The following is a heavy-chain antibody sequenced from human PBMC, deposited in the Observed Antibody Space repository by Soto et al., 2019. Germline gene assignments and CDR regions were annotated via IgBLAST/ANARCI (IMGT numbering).Heavy chain of an antibody. CDR2: VSDRGGT. D-gene: IGHD4-17*01. CDR3: ARRVAVTYFFDT. V-gene: IGHV4-34*01. CDR1: GGSVSGYS. J-gene: IGHJ4*02. Sequence: QVYLQQWGAGPLNPSETLSLTCAVYGGSVSGYSWTWLRQPPGKGLEWIGEVSDRGGTNYSPSLTSRVTISMDTSQKQFSLRLTSVTAADTALYYCARRVAVTYFFDTWGQGALVPVSS.